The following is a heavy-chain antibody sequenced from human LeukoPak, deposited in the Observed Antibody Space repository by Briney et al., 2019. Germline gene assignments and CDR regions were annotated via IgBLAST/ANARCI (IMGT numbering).Heavy chain of an antibody. CDR2: IRYDGSNK. D-gene: IGHD2-2*01. J-gene: IGHJ4*02. Sequence: AGGSLRLPCAASGFTFSSYGMHWVRQAPGKGLEWVAFIRYDGSNKYYADSVKGRFTISRDNSKNTLYLQMNSLRAEDTAVYYCAKEDIVVVPAAMNFDYWGQGTLVTVSS. CDR3: AKEDIVVVPAAMNFDY. V-gene: IGHV3-30*02. CDR1: GFTFSSYG.